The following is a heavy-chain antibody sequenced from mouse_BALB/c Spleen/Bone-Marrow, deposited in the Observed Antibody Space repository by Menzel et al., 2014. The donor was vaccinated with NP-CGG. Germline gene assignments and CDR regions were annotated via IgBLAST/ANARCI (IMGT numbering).Heavy chain of an antibody. J-gene: IGHJ2*01. Sequence: VQLQQSGADLVRPGSSVKISCMTSGFSFSMYWLNWVKQGPGQGLEWIGQIYPGDGDTEYNGRFKGKATLTADKSSSTAYMQLSSLTSEDSAVYFCARSGWEGFADWGQGTTLTVSS. CDR2: IYPGDGDT. CDR3: ARSGWEGFAD. CDR1: GFSFSMYW. D-gene: IGHD1-1*02. V-gene: IGHV1-80*01.